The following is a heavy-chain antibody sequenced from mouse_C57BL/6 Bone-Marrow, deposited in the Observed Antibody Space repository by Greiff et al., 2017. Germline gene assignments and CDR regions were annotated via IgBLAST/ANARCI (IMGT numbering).Heavy chain of an antibody. V-gene: IGHV1-81*01. Sequence: QVQLQQSGAELARPGASVKLSCKASGYTFTSYGISWVKQRTGQGLEWIGEIYPRSGNTYYNEKFKGKATLTAYKSFSTAYLELRSLTSGDAAVYFCARPDGYFYAMDYWGQGTSVTVSS. CDR2: IYPRSGNT. J-gene: IGHJ4*01. CDR1: GYTFTSYG. CDR3: ARPDGYFYAMDY. D-gene: IGHD2-3*01.